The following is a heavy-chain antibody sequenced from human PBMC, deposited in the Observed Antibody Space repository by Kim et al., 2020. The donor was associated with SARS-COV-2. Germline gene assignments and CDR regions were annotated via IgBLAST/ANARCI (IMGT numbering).Heavy chain of an antibody. J-gene: IGHJ4*02. V-gene: IGHV4-34*01. CDR2: INHSGST. CDR3: ASIGGSPLTFD. D-gene: IGHD3-10*01. Sequence: SETLSLTCAVYGGSFSGYYWSWIRQPPGKGLEWIGEINHSGSTNYNPSLKSRVTISVDTSKNQFSLKLSSVTAADTAVYYCASIGGSPLTFDWGQGTLVTVSS. CDR1: GGSFSGYY.